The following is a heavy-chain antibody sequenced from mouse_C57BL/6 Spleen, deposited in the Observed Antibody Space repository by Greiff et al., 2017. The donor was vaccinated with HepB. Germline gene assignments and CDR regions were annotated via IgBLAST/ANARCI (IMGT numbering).Heavy chain of an antibody. CDR1: GYTFTNYW. CDR2: IYPGGGYT. D-gene: IGHD1-1*01. CDR3: ARGGSSLYWYFDV. V-gene: IGHV1-63*01. J-gene: IGHJ1*03. Sequence: VQLQQSGAELVRPGTSVKMSCKASGYTFTNYWIGWAKQRPGHGLEWIGDIYPGGGYTNYNEKFKGKATLTADKSSSTAYMQFSSLTSEDSAIYYCARGGSSLYWYFDVWGTGTTVTVSS.